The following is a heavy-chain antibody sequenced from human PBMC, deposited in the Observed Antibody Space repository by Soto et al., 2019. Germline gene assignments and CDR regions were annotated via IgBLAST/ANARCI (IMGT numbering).Heavy chain of an antibody. V-gene: IGHV5-51*01. D-gene: IGHD3-9*01. CDR1: GYSFTSYW. CDR3: ARHDILTGYSNTGDYYGMDV. CDR2: IYPGDSDT. J-gene: IGHJ6*02. Sequence: GESLKISCKGSGYSFTSYWSGWVRQMPGKGLEWMGIIYPGDSDTRYSPSFQGQVTISADKSISTAYLQWSSLKASDTAMYYCARHDILTGYSNTGDYYGMDVWGQGTTVTVSS.